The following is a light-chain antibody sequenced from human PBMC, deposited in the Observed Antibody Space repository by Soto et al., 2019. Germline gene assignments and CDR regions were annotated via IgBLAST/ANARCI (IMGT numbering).Light chain of an antibody. CDR1: SSDVGAYNL. CDR2: EGS. CDR3: CSYADHCWV. V-gene: IGLV2-23*01. J-gene: IGLJ3*02. Sequence: QSVLTQPASVSGSPGQSITITCTGTSSDVGAYNLVSWFQQHPGKAPKLIIYEGSKRPSGTSNRFSGSKSGNTASLTISGLQGEDEADYFCCSYADHCWVFGGGTKLTVL.